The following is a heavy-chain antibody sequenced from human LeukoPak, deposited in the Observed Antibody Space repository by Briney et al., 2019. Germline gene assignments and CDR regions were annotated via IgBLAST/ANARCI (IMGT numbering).Heavy chain of an antibody. CDR1: GFTFSSYS. CDR2: ISGSGDTT. J-gene: IGHJ6*03. Sequence: GGSLRLSCAASGFTFSSYSMNWVRQAPGKGLEWVSTISGSGDTTYYADTVKGRFTISRANSKNTLYLQMNSLRAEDTAVYYCAKPLYSESYHIYYYYMDVWGKGTTVTVSS. CDR3: AKPLYSESYHIYYYYMDV. D-gene: IGHD1-26*01. V-gene: IGHV3-23*01.